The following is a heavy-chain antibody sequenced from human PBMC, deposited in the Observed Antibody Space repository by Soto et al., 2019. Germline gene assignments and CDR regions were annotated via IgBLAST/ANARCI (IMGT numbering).Heavy chain of an antibody. D-gene: IGHD2-8*02. CDR1: GFNFSNYW. Sequence: GGSLRLSCVASGFNFSNYWMSWVRQTPGKGLEWVANIKQDGSDKYYVDSVKGRFTISRDNAKNSLYLQMNSLRADDTALYYCARCGISTTWCHWGQGTLVTVS. V-gene: IGHV3-7*05. CDR2: IKQDGSDK. CDR3: ARCGISTTWCH. J-gene: IGHJ4*02.